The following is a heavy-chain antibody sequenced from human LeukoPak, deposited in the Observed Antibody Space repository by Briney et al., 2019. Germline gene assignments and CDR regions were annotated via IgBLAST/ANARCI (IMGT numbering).Heavy chain of an antibody. D-gene: IGHD5-12*01. J-gene: IGHJ1*01. CDR3: ARDSPGYGAYVS. CDR2: IKEDGSRE. CDR1: GFTFSTYW. Sequence: GGSLRLSCAASGFTFSTYWMAWVRQAPGKGLEWVANIKEDGSREYYVDSVKGRFTISRDNAKNSLYLQMDSLTAEDTAVYYCARDSPGYGAYVSWGQGTLVSVSS. V-gene: IGHV3-7*01.